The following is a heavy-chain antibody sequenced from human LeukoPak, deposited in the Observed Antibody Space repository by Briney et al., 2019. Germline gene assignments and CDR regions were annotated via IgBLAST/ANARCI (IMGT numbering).Heavy chain of an antibody. D-gene: IGHD7-27*01. J-gene: IGHJ4*02. Sequence: GGSLRLSCSASGFTFSSYAMHWVRQAPGKGLEYVSAISSNGGSTYYADSVKGRFTISRDNSKNTLYLQMSSLRAEDTAVYYCARGRAVDIPSPGDQWGQGTLVTVSS. CDR1: GFTFSSYA. CDR2: ISSNGGST. V-gene: IGHV3-64D*06. CDR3: ARGRAVDIPSPGDQ.